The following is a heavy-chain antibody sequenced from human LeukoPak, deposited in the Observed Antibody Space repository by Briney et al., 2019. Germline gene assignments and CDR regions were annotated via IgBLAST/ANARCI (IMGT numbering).Heavy chain of an antibody. CDR3: ARGYYGSGSYYKEPTFDY. J-gene: IGHJ4*02. D-gene: IGHD3-10*01. CDR1: GFTVSSNY. Sequence: GGSLRLSCAASGFTVSSNYMSWVRQATGKGLEWVSAIGTAGDTYYPGSVKGRFTISRENAKNSLYLQMNSLRAGDTAVYYCARGYYGSGSYYKEPTFDYWGQGTLVTVSS. V-gene: IGHV3-13*01. CDR2: IGTAGDT.